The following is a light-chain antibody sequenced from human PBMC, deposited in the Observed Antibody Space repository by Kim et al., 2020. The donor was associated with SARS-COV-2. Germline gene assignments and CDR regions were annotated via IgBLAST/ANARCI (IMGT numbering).Light chain of an antibody. CDR3: QQYGISPHT. CDR2: GAS. Sequence: SPGDSATLSCRASQSVRSNFLAWYQQRPGQAPRLLIFGASSRATGVPHRFSGSVSGTEFILTINRLEPEDFAVYYCQQYGISPHTFGQGTKLEI. CDR1: QSVRSNF. J-gene: IGKJ2*01. V-gene: IGKV3-20*01.